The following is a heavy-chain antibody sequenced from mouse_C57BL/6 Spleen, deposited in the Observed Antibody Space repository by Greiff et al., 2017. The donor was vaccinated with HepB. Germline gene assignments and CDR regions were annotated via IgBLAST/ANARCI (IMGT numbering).Heavy chain of an antibody. CDR3: ARDYGSRARFAY. J-gene: IGHJ3*01. V-gene: IGHV1-50*01. D-gene: IGHD1-1*01. CDR2: IDPSDSYT. Sequence: VQLQQPGAELVKPGASVKLSCKASGYTFTSYWMQWVKQRPGQGLEWIGEIDPSDSYTNYNQKFKGKATLTVDTSSSTAYMQLSSLTSEDSAVYYCARDYGSRARFAYWGQGTLVTVSA. CDR1: GYTFTSYW.